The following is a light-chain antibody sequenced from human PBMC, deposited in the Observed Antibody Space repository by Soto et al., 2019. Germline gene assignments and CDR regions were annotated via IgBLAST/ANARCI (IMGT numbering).Light chain of an antibody. J-gene: IGKJ4*01. V-gene: IGKV3-15*01. CDR1: QSVSRN. Sequence: MTQSPSSLSVSPGERATLSCRASQSVSRNLAWYQQKPGQAHRLLISAAYTRATGIQARFSGSGSGTEFTLTITSLQSEDSVFYFCKQYNEWPLTFGGGTKVDIK. CDR2: AAY. CDR3: KQYNEWPLT.